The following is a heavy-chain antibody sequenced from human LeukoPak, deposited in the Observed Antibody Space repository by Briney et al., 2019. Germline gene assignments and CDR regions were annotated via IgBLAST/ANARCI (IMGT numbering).Heavy chain of an antibody. CDR2: ISGTSNTI. CDR1: GFTFSSYS. J-gene: IGHJ4*02. Sequence: PGGSLGLSCVGSGFTFSSYSMNWVRQAPGKGLEWVSYISGTSNTIYYADSVKGRFTVSRDNAKNTLYLQMNSLRAEDTAVYYCARGVRIAVAGNIDYWGQGTLVTVSS. CDR3: ARGVRIAVAGNIDY. D-gene: IGHD6-19*01. V-gene: IGHV3-48*01.